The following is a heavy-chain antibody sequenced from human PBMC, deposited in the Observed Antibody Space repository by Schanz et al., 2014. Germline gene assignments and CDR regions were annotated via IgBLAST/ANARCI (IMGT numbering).Heavy chain of an antibody. CDR2: IKQDGSAK. V-gene: IGHV3-7*01. D-gene: IGHD4-17*01. J-gene: IGHJ4*02. Sequence: EVQLVESGGGLVQPGGSLRLCCVASGFTFSRYWMTWVRQAPGKGLEWVANIKQDGSAKNYMDSVKGRFTISRDNPKNSLCLQRNSLRSEHTALYYCARVLGGDEGLDQWGQGTLVTVSS. CDR3: ARVLGGDEGLDQ. CDR1: GFTFSRYW.